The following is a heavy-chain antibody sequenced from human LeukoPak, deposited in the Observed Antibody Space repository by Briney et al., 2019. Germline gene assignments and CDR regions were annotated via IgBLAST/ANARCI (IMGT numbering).Heavy chain of an antibody. J-gene: IGHJ4*02. Sequence: PGGSLRLSCAASGFTFNNYAMNWLPQAPGKGLEWVSSISGGGETTYYADSAKGRFTISRDNSQNTLYLQMNSLRAEDTAVYYCARDYADYVGYFFFDYWGQGTLVTVSS. CDR2: ISGGGETT. CDR3: ARDYADYVGYFFFDY. D-gene: IGHD4-17*01. CDR1: GFTFNNYA. V-gene: IGHV3-23*01.